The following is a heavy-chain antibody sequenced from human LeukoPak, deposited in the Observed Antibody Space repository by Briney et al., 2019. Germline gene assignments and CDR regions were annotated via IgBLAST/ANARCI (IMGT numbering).Heavy chain of an antibody. CDR2: ISHDGII. D-gene: IGHD6-19*01. CDR1: GFTFSSYV. CDR3: ASIAVAGSIDY. Sequence: PGGSLRLSCETAGFTFSSYVMHWVRRTPGKGLVWVSRISHDGIISYADSVKGRFTISRDNAKNSLYLQMNSLRAEDTAVYYCASIAVAGSIDYWGQGTLVTVSS. J-gene: IGHJ4*02. V-gene: IGHV3-74*01.